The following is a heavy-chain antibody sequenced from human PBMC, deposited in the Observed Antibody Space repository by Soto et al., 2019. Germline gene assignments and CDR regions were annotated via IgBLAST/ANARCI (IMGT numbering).Heavy chain of an antibody. Sequence: LSLTCDVHGDSLSGYAWSWIRQPPGKGLEWIGEITFRGVTNYHPSLKSRLSMSVDTSKNRISLNVSSVTAADTALYFCARKLEASIRHVEWFSYKWFDPWGPGTLVTVSS. D-gene: IGHD3-9*01. CDR1: GDSLSGYA. CDR3: ARKLEASIRHVEWFSYKWFDP. V-gene: IGHV4-34*01. CDR2: ITFRGVT. J-gene: IGHJ5*02.